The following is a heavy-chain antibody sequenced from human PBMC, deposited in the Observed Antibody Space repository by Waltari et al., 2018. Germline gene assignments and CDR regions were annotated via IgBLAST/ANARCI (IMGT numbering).Heavy chain of an antibody. D-gene: IGHD3-22*01. CDR1: GFTLSSYG. CDR3: ARASYYDTPFDY. CDR2: FSSSSSYI. Sequence: VQLVESGGGLAKPGGSLRLSCAASGFTLSSYGMIWVRQASGKGLEWVSSFSSSSSYIYFADSVKGRFTISRDNAKNSLDLQMNSLRAEDTAVYYCARASYYDTPFDYWGQGTLVTVSS. J-gene: IGHJ4*02. V-gene: IGHV3-21*01.